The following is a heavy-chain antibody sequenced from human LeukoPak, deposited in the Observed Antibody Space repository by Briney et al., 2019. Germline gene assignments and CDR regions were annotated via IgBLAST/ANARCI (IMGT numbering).Heavy chain of an antibody. J-gene: IGHJ4*02. CDR3: YIAAAQPYYFDY. CDR2: INPNSCCT. V-gene: IGHV1-2*02. CDR1: GYTFTGYY. Sequence: GASVKVSCKASGYTFTGYYMHGVRQSPGQGLEWRVWINPNSCCTNYAQNFQGRVTMTRDTSISTAYMELSRLRSDDTAVYYCYIAAAQPYYFDYWGQGTLVTVSS. D-gene: IGHD6-13*01.